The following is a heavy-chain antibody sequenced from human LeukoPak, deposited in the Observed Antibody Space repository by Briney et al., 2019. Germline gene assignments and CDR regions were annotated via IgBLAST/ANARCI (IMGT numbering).Heavy chain of an antibody. D-gene: IGHD3-9*01. V-gene: IGHV1-2*02. CDR2: INPTSGGT. Sequence: ASVKVSFQASGCTFTGYYMHWVRQPPGQPLVSMGWINPTSGGTNYAQMFQGRVTMTRDTAISTAYVELSRLRSDDKAVYYCARVVPQTMIYDILTEGRNYYYYYMDVWGKGTTVTISS. J-gene: IGHJ6*03. CDR3: ARVVPQTMIYDILTEGRNYYYYYMDV. CDR1: GCTFTGYY.